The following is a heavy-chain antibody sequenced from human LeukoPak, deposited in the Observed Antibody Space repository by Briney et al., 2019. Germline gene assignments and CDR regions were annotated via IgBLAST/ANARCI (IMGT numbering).Heavy chain of an antibody. D-gene: IGHD5/OR15-5a*01. CDR2: ITWNGGNT. J-gene: IGHJ4*02. Sequence: GGSLRLSCAASGFPFRSYAMSWVRQAPGKGLEWVSGITWNGGNTDYADSVKGRFTISRDNAKNFLYLQMNSLRAEDTALYYCARDRFRVPIDHWGQGTLVTVSS. CDR3: ARDRFRVPIDH. V-gene: IGHV3-20*04. CDR1: GFPFRSYA.